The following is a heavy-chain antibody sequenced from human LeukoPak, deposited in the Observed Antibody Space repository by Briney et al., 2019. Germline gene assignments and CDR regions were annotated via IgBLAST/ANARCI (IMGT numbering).Heavy chain of an antibody. V-gene: IGHV1-69*04. J-gene: IGHJ5*02. CDR1: GGTFSSYA. CDR3: ARVVGCSSTSCYSVWFDP. CDR2: IIPILGIA. Sequence: SVKVSCKASGGTFSSYAISWVRQAPGQGLEWMGRIIPILGIANYAQKFQGRDTITADKSTSTAYMELSSLRSEDTAVYYCARVVGCSSTSCYSVWFDPWGQGTLVTVSS. D-gene: IGHD2-2*01.